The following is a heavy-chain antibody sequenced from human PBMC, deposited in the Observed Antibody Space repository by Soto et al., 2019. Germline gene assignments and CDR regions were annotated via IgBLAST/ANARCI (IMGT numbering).Heavy chain of an antibody. V-gene: IGHV3-15*01. CDR2: IKSKTDGGTT. CDR1: GITFSNAL. CDR3: TPDHLSYYASSGYYPFGY. D-gene: IGHD3-22*01. Sequence: SWASSGITFSNALISWVLQAPGKGLEWVGRIKSKTDGGTTDYAAPVKGRFTISRDDSKNTLYLQMNSLKTEDTAVYYCTPDHLSYYASSGYYPFGYWGQRTLVTVSS. J-gene: IGHJ4*02.